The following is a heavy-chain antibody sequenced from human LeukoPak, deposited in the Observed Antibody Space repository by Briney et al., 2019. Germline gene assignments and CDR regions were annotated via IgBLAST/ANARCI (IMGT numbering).Heavy chain of an antibody. CDR1: GGSIKGGGFF. CDR3: VSPRGFSYGYFDY. J-gene: IGHJ4*02. Sequence: PSETLSLTCSVSGGSIKGGGFFWNWVRQHPGKGLEWIGHIYYSGSTSYNPSVKSRVTISVDTSKNQFSLKLGSVSATDTAVYYCVSPRGFSYGYFDYWGQGTLVTVSS. D-gene: IGHD5-18*01. V-gene: IGHV4-31*03. CDR2: IYYSGST.